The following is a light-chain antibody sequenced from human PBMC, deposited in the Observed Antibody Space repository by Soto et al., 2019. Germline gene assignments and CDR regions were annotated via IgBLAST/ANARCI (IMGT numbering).Light chain of an antibody. CDR1: QTAPLVH. V-gene: IGKV3-20*01. CDR2: GAS. J-gene: IGKJ4*01. Sequence: EIVLTQSPGTLSLSPGKVAPPPSRPGQTAPLVHLAWYQQKPGQAPRLPIYGASSRATGIPDRFSGSGSGTDFTLTISRLEPEDFAVYYCQRFGSSVTFGGGTKLEIK. CDR3: QRFGSSVT.